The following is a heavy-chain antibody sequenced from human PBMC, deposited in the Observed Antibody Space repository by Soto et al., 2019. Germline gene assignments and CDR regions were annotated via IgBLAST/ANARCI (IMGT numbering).Heavy chain of an antibody. J-gene: IGHJ6*02. D-gene: IGHD1-26*01. CDR3: ARAGNIAFGSVGVPDDYYGMDV. CDR2: INHSGST. Sequence: QVQLQQWGAGLLKPSETLSLTCAVYGGSFSGYYWSWIRQPPGKGLEWIGEINHSGSTNYNPSLKSRVTISVDTSKNQFSLKLSSVTAADTAVYYCARAGNIAFGSVGVPDDYYGMDVWGQGTTVTVSS. V-gene: IGHV4-34*01. CDR1: GGSFSGYY.